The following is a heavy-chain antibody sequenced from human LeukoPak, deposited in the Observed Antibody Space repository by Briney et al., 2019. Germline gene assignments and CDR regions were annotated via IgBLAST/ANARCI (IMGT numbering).Heavy chain of an antibody. V-gene: IGHV3-49*03. CDR3: SRVSTSGSYGRFDALHI. J-gene: IGHJ3*02. CDR2: IRSKVYGGTT. Sequence: GGSLRLSCRTSGFTFGDYALSWLRQAPGKGLEWVGFIRSKVYGGTTEYAASVKGRVIISRDDSESIAYLQMNSLKIEDTAMYYCSRVSTSGSYGRFDALHIWSQGTMVTVSS. CDR1: GFTFGDYA. D-gene: IGHD6-19*01.